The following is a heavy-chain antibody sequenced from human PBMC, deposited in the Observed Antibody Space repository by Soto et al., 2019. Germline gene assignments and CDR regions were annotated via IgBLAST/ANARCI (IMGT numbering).Heavy chain of an antibody. CDR3: AKDMVFEGPFDI. Sequence: QVQLVQSGAEVKKPGASVKVSCKASGYTFTGYYMHWVRQAPGQGLEWMGWINPNSGGTNYAQKFQDRVTMTRDTSISPAYMALSRLRSDDTAVYYCAKDMVFEGPFDIWGQGTMVTVSS. J-gene: IGHJ3*02. D-gene: IGHD3-10*01. CDR1: GYTFTGYY. CDR2: INPNSGGT. V-gene: IGHV1-2*02.